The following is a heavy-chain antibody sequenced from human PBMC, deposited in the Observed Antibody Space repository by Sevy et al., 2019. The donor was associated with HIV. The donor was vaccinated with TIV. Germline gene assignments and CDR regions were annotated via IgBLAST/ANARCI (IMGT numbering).Heavy chain of an antibody. V-gene: IGHV3-43D*03. CDR1: GFTFDDYD. Sequence: GGSLRLSCAASGFTFDDYDMHWVRQAPGKGLEWVSLATWDGGNSYYADSVKGRFTVSRDNSKNSLYLQMNSLRPEDTALYYCAKDNNWSALDYWGQGTLVTVSS. CDR3: AKDNNWSALDY. CDR2: ATWDGGNS. J-gene: IGHJ4*02.